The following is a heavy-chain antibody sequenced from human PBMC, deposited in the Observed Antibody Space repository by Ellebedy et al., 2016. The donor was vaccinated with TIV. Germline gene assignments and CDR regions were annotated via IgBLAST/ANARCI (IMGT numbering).Heavy chain of an antibody. Sequence: MPSETLSLTCTVSGGSISSSSYYWGWIRQPPGKGLEWIGSIYYSGSTYYNPSLKSRVTISVDTSKNQFSLKLSSVTAADTAVYYCARQGSNGWFDPWGQGTLVTVSS. CDR2: IYYSGST. CDR1: GGSISSSSYY. D-gene: IGHD2-8*01. J-gene: IGHJ5*02. CDR3: ARQGSNGWFDP. V-gene: IGHV4-39*01.